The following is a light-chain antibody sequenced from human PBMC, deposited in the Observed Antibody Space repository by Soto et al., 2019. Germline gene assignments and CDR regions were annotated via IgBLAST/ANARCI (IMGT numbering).Light chain of an antibody. Sequence: EIVMTQSPATLSVSPGERATISCRASQSVSSKLAWYQQKPGQAPRLLIYRASTRATDIPARFSSSGSGTQLTLTISSMQSEDFSVYYCQQYNNWPPATFGQGTRVEIK. CDR2: RAS. V-gene: IGKV3-15*01. CDR3: QQYNNWPPAT. CDR1: QSVSSK. J-gene: IGKJ1*01.